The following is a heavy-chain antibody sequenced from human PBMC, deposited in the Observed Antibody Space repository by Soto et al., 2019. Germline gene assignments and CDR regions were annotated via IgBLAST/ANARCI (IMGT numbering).Heavy chain of an antibody. CDR1: GGSISSGGYS. J-gene: IGHJ4*02. V-gene: IGHV4-30-2*01. Sequence: SETLFLTCAVSGGSISSGGYSWSWIRQPPGKGLEWIGYIYHSGSTYYNPSLKSRVTISVDRSKNQFSLKLSSVTAADTAVYYCARASATVTTLDYWGQGTLVTVSS. D-gene: IGHD4-17*01. CDR3: ARASATVTTLDY. CDR2: IYHSGST.